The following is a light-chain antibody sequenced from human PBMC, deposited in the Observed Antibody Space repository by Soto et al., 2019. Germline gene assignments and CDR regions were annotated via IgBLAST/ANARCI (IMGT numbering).Light chain of an antibody. CDR3: APWDDNLTGPL. CDR1: NSNIGRYS. V-gene: IGLV1-44*01. Sequence: QVVLTQPPSLSGTPGQRVTISCSGSNSNIGRYSVNWYQHVPGTAPKILIYSDVERPSGVPDRFSGSKSGTSASLAIGGLQSEDEAEYYCAPWDDNLTGPLFGGGTKLTVL. J-gene: IGLJ3*02. CDR2: SDV.